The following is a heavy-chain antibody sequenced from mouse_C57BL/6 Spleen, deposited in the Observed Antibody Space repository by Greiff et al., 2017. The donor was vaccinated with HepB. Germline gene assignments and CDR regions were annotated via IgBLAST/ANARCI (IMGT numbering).Heavy chain of an antibody. Sequence: QVHVKQSGAELVKPGASVKMSCKASGYTFTSYWITWVKQRPGQGLEWIGDIYPGSGSTNYNEKFKSKATLTVDTSSSTAYMQLSSLTSEDSAVYYCASSSGYPAWFAYWGQGTLVTVSA. CDR2: IYPGSGST. J-gene: IGHJ3*01. V-gene: IGHV1-55*01. CDR3: ASSSGYPAWFAY. D-gene: IGHD3-2*02. CDR1: GYTFTSYW.